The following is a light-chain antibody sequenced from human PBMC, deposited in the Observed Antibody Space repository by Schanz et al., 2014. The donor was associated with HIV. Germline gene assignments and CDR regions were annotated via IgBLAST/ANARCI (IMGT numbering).Light chain of an antibody. CDR3: QQYNSYSWT. CDR1: QSIGTW. V-gene: IGKV1-5*03. Sequence: IQLTQSPSSLSASVGDRVTITCRASQSIGTWLAWYQQKPGRAPKVLIYRASTLQPGVPSRFSGTGSGTEFTLTISSLQPDDFATYYCQQYNSYSWTFGQGTKVEIK. J-gene: IGKJ1*01. CDR2: RAS.